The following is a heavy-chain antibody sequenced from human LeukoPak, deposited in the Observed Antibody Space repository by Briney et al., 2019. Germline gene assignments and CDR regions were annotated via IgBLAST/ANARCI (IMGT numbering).Heavy chain of an antibody. CDR2: ISYDGSNK. V-gene: IGHV3-30*04. CDR1: GFTFSSYA. J-gene: IGHJ3*02. CDR3: AKGCKKYYYGSGSYCLDI. D-gene: IGHD3-10*01. Sequence: GGSLRLSCAASGFTFSSYAMHWVRQAPGKGLEWVAVISYDGSNKYYADSVKGRFTISRDNSKNTLYLQMNSLRAEDTAVYYCAKGCKKYYYGSGSYCLDIWGQGTMVTVSS.